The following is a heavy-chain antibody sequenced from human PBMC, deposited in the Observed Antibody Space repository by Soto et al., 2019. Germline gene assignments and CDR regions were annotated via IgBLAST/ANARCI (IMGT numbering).Heavy chain of an antibody. D-gene: IGHD2-21*02. J-gene: IGHJ4*02. Sequence: PGGSLRLYCVASGFAFKNYAMTWVRQAPGKGLECVSGISGSGNTYYADSVKGRFTISRDNPKNTVYLQMDSLRAEDTAVYYCAKRGPVVTLEKYFDYWGQGALVTVSS. CDR1: GFAFKNYA. V-gene: IGHV3-23*01. CDR2: ISGSGNT. CDR3: AKRGPVVTLEKYFDY.